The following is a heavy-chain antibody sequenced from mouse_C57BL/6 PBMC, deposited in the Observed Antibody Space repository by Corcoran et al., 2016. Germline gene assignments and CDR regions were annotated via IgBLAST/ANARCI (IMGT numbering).Heavy chain of an antibody. V-gene: IGHV1-55*01. D-gene: IGHD2-3*01. CDR3: ARGRDGPWFAY. Sequence: QVQLQQPGAELVKPGASVKMSCKASGYTFTSYWITWVKQRPGQGLEWIGDIYPGSGSTNYNEKFKSKATLTLDTSSSTAYMQLSSLTSEDSAVYYCARGRDGPWFAYWGQGTLVTVSA. J-gene: IGHJ3*01. CDR1: GYTFTSYW. CDR2: IYPGSGST.